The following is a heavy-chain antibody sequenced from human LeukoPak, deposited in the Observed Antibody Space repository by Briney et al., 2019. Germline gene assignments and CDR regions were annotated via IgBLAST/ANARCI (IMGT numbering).Heavy chain of an antibody. Sequence: ASVKVSCKASGYTFTGYYMHWVRQAPGQGLEWMGWINPNNGGTHYAQKFQGRVTMTRDTSISTAYMELSRLRSDDTAVYYCARSGIAAAGTSSNYFDYWGQGTLVTVSS. CDR3: ARSGIAAAGTSSNYFDY. J-gene: IGHJ4*02. D-gene: IGHD6-13*01. V-gene: IGHV1-2*02. CDR2: INPNNGGT. CDR1: GYTFTGYY.